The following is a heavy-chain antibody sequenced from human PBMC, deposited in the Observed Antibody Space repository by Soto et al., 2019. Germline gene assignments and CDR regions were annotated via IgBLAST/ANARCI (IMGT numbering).Heavy chain of an antibody. Sequence: QVQLQESGPGLVKPSETLSLTFTVSGGSISSYYWSWIRQPPGKGLEWIGYIYYSGSTNYNPSLKSRVTISVDTSKNQFSLKLSSVTAADTAVYYCARGDYSYAFDIWGQGTMVTVSS. CDR3: ARGDYSYAFDI. J-gene: IGHJ3*02. V-gene: IGHV4-59*08. CDR1: GGSISSYY. CDR2: IYYSGST. D-gene: IGHD4-4*01.